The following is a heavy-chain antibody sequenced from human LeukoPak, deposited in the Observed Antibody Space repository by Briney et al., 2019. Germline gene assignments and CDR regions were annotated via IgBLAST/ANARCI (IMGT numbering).Heavy chain of an antibody. CDR1: GLTFSSYA. D-gene: IGHD1-26*01. CDR2: ISGSGGST. J-gene: IGHJ4*02. CDR3: AKDLGRWELLADY. Sequence: GGSLSLSWAASGLTFSSYAMSWVGKAPGKGLDWVSAISGSGGSTYYADSVKGRFTISRDNSKNTLYLQMNSLRAEDTAVYYCAKDLGRWELLADYWGQGTLVTVSS. V-gene: IGHV3-23*01.